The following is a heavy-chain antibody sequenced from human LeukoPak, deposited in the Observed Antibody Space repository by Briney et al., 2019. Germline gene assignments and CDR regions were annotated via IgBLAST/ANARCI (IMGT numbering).Heavy chain of an antibody. D-gene: IGHD4-17*01. Sequence: PGGSPRLSCAASGFTFSSYAMSWVRQAPGKGLEWVSAISGSGGSTYYADSVKGRFTISRDNSKNTLYLQMNSLRAEDTAVYYCAKDSAHDYGDYCVDWGQGTLVTVSS. CDR3: AKDSAHDYGDYCVD. V-gene: IGHV3-23*01. J-gene: IGHJ4*02. CDR1: GFTFSSYA. CDR2: ISGSGGST.